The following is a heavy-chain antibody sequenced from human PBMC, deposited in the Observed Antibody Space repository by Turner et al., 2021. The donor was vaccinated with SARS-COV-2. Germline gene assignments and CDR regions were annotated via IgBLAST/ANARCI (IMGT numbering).Heavy chain of an antibody. CDR3: ARDSDGSGCLSSLDV. Sequence: VQLVESGGGVVQPGTSMSLSCAASGFDSNHYGIQWVRQAPGKGLEWVAHISPGGGERYYPDSVKGRFTISRDDSRNTVFLQMNTLTAGDTAVYYCARDSDGSGCLSSLDVWGQGTLVTVSS. J-gene: IGHJ4*02. CDR2: ISPGGGER. V-gene: IGHV3-33*02. D-gene: IGHD3-22*01. CDR1: GFDSNHYG.